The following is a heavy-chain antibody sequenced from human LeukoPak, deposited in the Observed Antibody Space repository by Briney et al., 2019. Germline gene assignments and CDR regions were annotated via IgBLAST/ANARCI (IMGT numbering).Heavy chain of an antibody. CDR2: IYYSGST. Sequence: SQTLSLTCTVSGVSISSGGYYWSWIRQHPGKGLEWIGYIYYSGSTYYNPSLKSRVTISVDTSKNQFSLKLSSVTAADTAVYYCARGSIFHYYYGMDVWGQGTTVTVSS. V-gene: IGHV4-31*03. CDR3: ARGSIFHYYYGMDV. J-gene: IGHJ6*02. D-gene: IGHD3-9*01. CDR1: GVSISSGGYY.